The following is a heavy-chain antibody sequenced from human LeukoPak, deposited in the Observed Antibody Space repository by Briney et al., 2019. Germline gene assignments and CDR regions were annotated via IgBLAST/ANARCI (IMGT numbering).Heavy chain of an antibody. J-gene: IGHJ4*02. Sequence: SETLSLTCTLSGGSISSTSYYCGWIRQPRGKGLKWRGSINYSGGTYYNPSLKSRVTISVDTSKNQFSLRLSSVTAADAALYYCASLAVGIETFDYWGQGTLVPVSS. V-gene: IGHV4-39*01. CDR3: ASLAVGIETFDY. CDR1: GGSISSTSYY. D-gene: IGHD3-22*01. CDR2: INYSGGT.